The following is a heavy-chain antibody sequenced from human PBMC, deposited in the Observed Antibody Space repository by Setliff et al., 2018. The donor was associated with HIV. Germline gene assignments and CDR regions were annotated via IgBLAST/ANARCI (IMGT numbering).Heavy chain of an antibody. V-gene: IGHV4-59*01. Sequence: SSETLSLTCKVSGAPISSYYWNWIRQPPGKGLEWIGYIYNSGHSNSKPSLKSRATISLDTSKNQFSLKLSSVTAADTAIYYCARSTVGAGASFPWGRGILVTVSS. CDR1: GAPISSYY. D-gene: IGHD1-26*01. J-gene: IGHJ5*02. CDR2: IYNSGHS. CDR3: ARSTVGAGASFP.